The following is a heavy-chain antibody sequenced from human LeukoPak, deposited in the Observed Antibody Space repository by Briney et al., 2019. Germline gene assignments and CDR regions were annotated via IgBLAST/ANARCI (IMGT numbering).Heavy chain of an antibody. CDR1: GYTFTTYD. J-gene: IGHJ4*02. CDR2: MNPHSGNT. CDR3: TRKPFPGNY. V-gene: IGHV1-8*02. Sequence: ASVKVSCKASGYTFTTYDINWVRQATGQGLESMGWMNPHSGNTGYAQKFQGRVSMTRDTSISTAYMELSNLTSDDTGVYYCTRKPFPGNYWGQGTLVTVSS. D-gene: IGHD3-10*01.